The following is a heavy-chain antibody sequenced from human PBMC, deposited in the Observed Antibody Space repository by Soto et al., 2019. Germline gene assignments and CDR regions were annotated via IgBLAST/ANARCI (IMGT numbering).Heavy chain of an antibody. V-gene: IGHV1-18*01. CDR2: ISAYNGNT. D-gene: IGHD6-13*01. Sequence: QVQLVQSGAEVKKPGASVKVSCKASGYTFTSYGISWVRQAPGQGLEWMGWISAYNGNTNYAQKLQGRVTMTTDTSTSTSYMELRSLRSDDTAVYYCARENSFIAADFRAYFDLWGCGTLVTVSS. CDR1: GYTFTSYG. CDR3: ARENSFIAADFRAYFDL. J-gene: IGHJ2*01.